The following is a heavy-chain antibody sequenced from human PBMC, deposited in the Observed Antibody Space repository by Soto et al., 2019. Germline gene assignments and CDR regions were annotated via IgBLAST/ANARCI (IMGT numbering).Heavy chain of an antibody. CDR1: GFTFSSYG. CDR2: ISYDGSNK. V-gene: IGHV3-30*18. D-gene: IGHD2-15*01. J-gene: IGHJ5*02. CDR3: AKDLPACSGGSCYSGGRLNWFDP. Sequence: QVQLVESGGGVVQPGRSLRLSCAASGFTFSSYGMHWVRQAPGKGLEWVAVISYDGSNKYYADSVKGRFTISRDNSKNTLYLQMNSLRAEDTAVYYCAKDLPACSGGSCYSGGRLNWFDPWGQGTLVTVSS.